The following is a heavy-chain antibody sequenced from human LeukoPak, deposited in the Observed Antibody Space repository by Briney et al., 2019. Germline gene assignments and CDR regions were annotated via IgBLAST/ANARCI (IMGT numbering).Heavy chain of an antibody. Sequence: GGSLRLSCAAPGFTFSDYYVTWIRQAPGKGLEWVSYISRSGSSVITTHYADSVKGRFTISRDNAKNSLYLQMNSLRAEDTAVYYCARDTEDNWTPFDYWGQGTLVTVSS. CDR1: GFTFSDYY. CDR3: ARDTEDNWTPFDY. CDR2: ISRSGSSVITT. D-gene: IGHD1-20*01. J-gene: IGHJ4*02. V-gene: IGHV3-11*04.